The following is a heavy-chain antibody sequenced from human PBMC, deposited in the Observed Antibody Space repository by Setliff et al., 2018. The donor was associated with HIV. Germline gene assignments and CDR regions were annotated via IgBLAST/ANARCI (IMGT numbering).Heavy chain of an antibody. CDR3: ASPTAIPH. CDR1: GGTFSSYG. CDR2: STPILDTT. V-gene: IGHV1-69*05. D-gene: IGHD2-21*02. Sequence: ASVKVSCKASGGTFSSYGITWVRQAPGQGLEWMGGSTPILDTTNYAQKFQGRVTITRDTSASTAYMELSSLRPEDTAVYYCASPTAIPHWGQGTLVTVSS. J-gene: IGHJ4*02.